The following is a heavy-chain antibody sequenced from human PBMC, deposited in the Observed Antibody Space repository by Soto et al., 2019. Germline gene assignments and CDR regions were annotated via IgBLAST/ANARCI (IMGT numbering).Heavy chain of an antibody. CDR1: GFSFAGHA. D-gene: IGHD2-15*01. CDR2: ITSSGST. J-gene: IGHJ4*02. Sequence: PWGSLRLSCTASGFSFAGHALSWVRQAPGKGLEWVSAITSSGSTYCAVSVKGRFTISRDNSKNTVYLQMNSLRAEDTAVYYCAKRIPYYFDYWGQGTLVTVSS. V-gene: IGHV3-23*01. CDR3: AKRIPYYFDY.